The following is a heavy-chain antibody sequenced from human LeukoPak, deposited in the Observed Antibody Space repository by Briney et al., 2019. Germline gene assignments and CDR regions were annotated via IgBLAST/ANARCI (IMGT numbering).Heavy chain of an antibody. V-gene: IGHV3-23*01. Sequence: GGSLRLSCAASGFTFSSYAMSWVRQAPGKGLEWVSAISGSGGSTYYADSAKGRFTISRDNSKNTLYLQMNSLRAEDTAVYYCAKGERESLWFGDVFDYWGQGTLVTVSS. J-gene: IGHJ4*02. CDR2: ISGSGGST. CDR3: AKGERESLWFGDVFDY. CDR1: GFTFSSYA. D-gene: IGHD3-10*01.